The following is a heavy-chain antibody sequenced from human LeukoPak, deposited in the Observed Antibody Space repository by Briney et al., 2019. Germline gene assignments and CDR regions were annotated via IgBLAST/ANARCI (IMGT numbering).Heavy chain of an antibody. CDR2: IRYDGSNK. Sequence: GGSLRLSCAASGFTFSSYGMHWVRQAPGKGLEWVAFIRYDGSNKYYADSVKGRFTISRDNSKNTLYLQMNSLRAEDTAVYYCAKGYCSSTSCYSYYFDYWGQGTLVTVSS. V-gene: IGHV3-30*02. J-gene: IGHJ4*02. CDR3: AKGYCSSTSCYSYYFDY. CDR1: GFTFSSYG. D-gene: IGHD2-2*01.